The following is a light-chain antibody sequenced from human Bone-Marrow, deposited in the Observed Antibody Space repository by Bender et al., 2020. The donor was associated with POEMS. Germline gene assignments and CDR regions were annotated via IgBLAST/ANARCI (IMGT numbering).Light chain of an antibody. Sequence: QSALTQPASVSGSPGQSITISCTGSKNDVGGYNYVSWYQQHPGKAPKVIIYDVTKRPSGVSTRFSGSKSGNTASLTISGLQADDEADYHCCSYAGSSIYVFGTGTKVTVL. CDR2: DVT. CDR1: KNDVGGYNY. V-gene: IGLV2-14*03. J-gene: IGLJ1*01. CDR3: CSYAGSSIYV.